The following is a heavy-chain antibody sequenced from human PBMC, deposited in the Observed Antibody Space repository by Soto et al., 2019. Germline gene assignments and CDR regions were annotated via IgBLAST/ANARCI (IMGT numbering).Heavy chain of an antibody. V-gene: IGHV3-30*18. CDR3: AKGPAIVLVPAAMNYYYGMDV. Sequence: VGSLRHSWAASGFTFSSYGMRWVRQATGKGLEWVAVISYDGSNKYYADSVKGRLTISRDNSKNTLYLQMNSLRAEDTAVYYCAKGPAIVLVPAAMNYYYGMDVWGQGTTVTVSS. CDR2: ISYDGSNK. CDR1: GFTFSSYG. D-gene: IGHD2-2*01. J-gene: IGHJ6*02.